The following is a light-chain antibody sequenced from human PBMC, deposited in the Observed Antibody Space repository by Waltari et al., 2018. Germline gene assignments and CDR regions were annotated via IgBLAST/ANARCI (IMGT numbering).Light chain of an antibody. CDR2: EGT. J-gene: IGLJ2*01. CDR3: CSYAGRITFVV. Sequence: QSALTQPASMSGSPGQSITISCTATSSDLGGYNFVSWYQQHPGKAPKVLIYEGTKRPSGISNRFSGSKSGNTASLTISGLQAEDEADYYCCSYAGRITFVVFGGGTKLTVL. V-gene: IGLV2-23*01. CDR1: SSDLGGYNF.